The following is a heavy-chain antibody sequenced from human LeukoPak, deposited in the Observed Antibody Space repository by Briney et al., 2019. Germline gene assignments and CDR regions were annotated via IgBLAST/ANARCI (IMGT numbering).Heavy chain of an antibody. CDR1: GFTFNDYA. CDR3: AKDIVDIVVVPAAENWFDP. D-gene: IGHD2-2*03. V-gene: IGHV3-43*02. Sequence: GGSLRLSCAASGFTFNDYAMHWVRQAPGKGLEWVSLISGDGGSKYYADSVKGRFTISRDNSKNSLYLQMNTLRTVDTALYYCAKDIVDIVVVPAAENWFDPWGQGALVTVSS. CDR2: ISGDGGSK. J-gene: IGHJ5*02.